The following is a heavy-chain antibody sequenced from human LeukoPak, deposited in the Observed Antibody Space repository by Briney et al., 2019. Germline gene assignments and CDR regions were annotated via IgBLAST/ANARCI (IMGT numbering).Heavy chain of an antibody. CDR3: ARVRGGWYLDY. CDR2: IGTAGDT. V-gene: IGHV3-13*01. CDR1: GFTFSSYD. J-gene: IGHJ4*02. D-gene: IGHD6-19*01. Sequence: PGGSLRLSCTASGFTFSSYDMHCVRQGTGKGLEWVSAIGTAGDTYYGGSVKGRFTISRENAKNSLYLQMNSLRAEDTAVYYCARVRGGWYLDYWGQGILVTVSS.